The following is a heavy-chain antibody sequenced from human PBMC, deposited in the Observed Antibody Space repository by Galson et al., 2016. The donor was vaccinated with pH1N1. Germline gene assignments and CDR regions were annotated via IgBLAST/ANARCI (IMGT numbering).Heavy chain of an antibody. CDR1: GFTFGHSA. D-gene: IGHD3-22*01. CDR3: AKHASGNYHDPGGYGALDF. CDR2: ISASGSGT. Sequence: SLRLSCAASGFTFGHSAMSWVRQAPGKGLEWLSGISASGSGTYYADSVEGRFSISRDSSENTLYLQMNSLRVDDTATYYCAKHASGNYHDPGGYGALDFWGQGTLVTVSS. V-gene: IGHV3-23*01. J-gene: IGHJ4*02.